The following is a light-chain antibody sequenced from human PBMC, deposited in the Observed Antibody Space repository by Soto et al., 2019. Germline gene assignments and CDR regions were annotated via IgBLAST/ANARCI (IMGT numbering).Light chain of an antibody. J-gene: IGKJ4*01. V-gene: IGKV3-11*01. CDR1: QSLSSY. CDR3: QHRSYWPLT. CDR2: DAS. Sequence: EIVLTQSPATLSLSPGERATLSCRASQSLSSYLAWYQQKRGQAPRLLIYDASKRATGIPARFSGSGSGTDFTLSISSLEPEDFAVYYCQHRSYWPLTFGGGTKVETK.